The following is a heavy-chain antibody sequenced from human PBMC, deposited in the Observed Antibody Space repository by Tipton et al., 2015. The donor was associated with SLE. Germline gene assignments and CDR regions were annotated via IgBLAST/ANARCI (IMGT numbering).Heavy chain of an antibody. CDR2: IYPSGST. V-gene: IGHV4-61*02. CDR1: GGSISSGSYY. J-gene: IGHJ4*02. CDR3: ARLRVVYGFHGLDY. D-gene: IGHD2-8*02. Sequence: TLSLTCTVSGGSISSGSYYWSWIRQPAGKGLEWIGRIYPSGSTFYNPSLKSRVTISLDRSKSQFSLKLTSVTAADTAVYYCARLRVVYGFHGLDYWGQGTLVTVSS.